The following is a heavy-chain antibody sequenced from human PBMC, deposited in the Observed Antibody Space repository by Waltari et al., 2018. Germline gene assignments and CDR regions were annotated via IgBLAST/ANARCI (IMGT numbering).Heavy chain of an antibody. CDR2: INDSGRT. V-gene: IGHV4-34*02. D-gene: IGHD3-3*01. J-gene: IGHJ6*03. CDR1: GGSLSGYH. CDR3: AGVFGYYYYYMDV. Sequence: QVQLQQWGAGLLKPSETLSLTCDVSGGSLSGYHWTWIRQPPGKGLEWIGEINDSGRTTYNPSLESRVTVSIDTANNQVSLRVRSVTAADTAVYYCAGVFGYYYYYMDVWGKGTTVTISS.